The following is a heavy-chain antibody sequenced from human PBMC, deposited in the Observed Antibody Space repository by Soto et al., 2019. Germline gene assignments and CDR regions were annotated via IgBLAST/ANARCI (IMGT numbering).Heavy chain of an antibody. Sequence: GASVKVSCKVSGYNLNGYYMHWIRQAPGQGLEWMGWINPDTGGTKYAQRFQGRVTMTRDTSINTAHMELSSLTSDDTATFYCARKIRDYFFDSWGQGTLVTVSS. J-gene: IGHJ4*02. V-gene: IGHV1-2*02. CDR1: GYNLNGYY. CDR2: INPDTGGT. D-gene: IGHD2-21*01. CDR3: ARKIRDYFFDS.